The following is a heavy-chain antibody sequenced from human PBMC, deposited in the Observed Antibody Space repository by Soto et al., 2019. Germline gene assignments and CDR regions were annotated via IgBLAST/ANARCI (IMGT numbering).Heavy chain of an antibody. J-gene: IGHJ6*02. CDR2: ISGSGGST. CDR3: AKTEGGCSSTSCPYYYYGMDV. V-gene: IGHV3-23*01. Sequence: GGSLRLSCAASGFTFSSYAMSWVRQAPGKGLEWVSAISGSGGSTYYADSVKGRFTISRDNSKNTLYLQMNSLRAEDTAVYYCAKTEGGCSSTSCPYYYYGMDVWGQGTTVTVSS. CDR1: GFTFSSYA. D-gene: IGHD2-2*01.